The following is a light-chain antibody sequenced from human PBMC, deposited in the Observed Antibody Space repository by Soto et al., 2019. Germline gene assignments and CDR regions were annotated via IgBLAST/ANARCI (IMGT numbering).Light chain of an antibody. CDR3: SSYSGSNNRVV. CDR2: EVS. V-gene: IGLV2-8*01. Sequence: QSALTQPPSASGSPGQSVTISCTGTSSDVGGYNYVSWYQQHPGKAPKLMIYEVSKRPSGVPYRFSGSKSGNTASLTVSGRQAEDEADYYCSSYSGSNNRVVFGGGTKLTVL. CDR1: SSDVGGYNY. J-gene: IGLJ2*01.